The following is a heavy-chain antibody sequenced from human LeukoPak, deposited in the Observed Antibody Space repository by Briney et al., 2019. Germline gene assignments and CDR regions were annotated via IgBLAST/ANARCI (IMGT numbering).Heavy chain of an antibody. CDR2: INPNSGGT. J-gene: IGHJ5*02. CDR1: GYTFTGYY. V-gene: IGHV1-2*02. Sequence: ASVKVSCKTSGYTFTGYYMHWVRQAPGQGLEWMGWINPNSGGTNYAQKFQGRVTMTRDTSISTAYMELSRLRSDDTAVYYCARDSAEPYSSSWYPFNWFDPWGQGTLVTVSS. D-gene: IGHD6-13*01. CDR3: ARDSAEPYSSSWYPFNWFDP.